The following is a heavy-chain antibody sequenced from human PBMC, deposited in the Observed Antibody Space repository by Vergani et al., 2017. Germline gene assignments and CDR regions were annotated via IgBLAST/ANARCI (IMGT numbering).Heavy chain of an antibody. D-gene: IGHD5-18*01. CDR3: ARDRGSGYXYGYLTIKAYYYYYYMDV. CDR2: INSDGSST. V-gene: IGHV3-74*01. J-gene: IGHJ6*03. CDR1: GFTFSSYW. Sequence: EVQLVESGGGLVQPGGSLRLSCAASGFTFSSYWMHWVRQAPGKGLVWVSRINSDGSSTSYADSVKGRFTISRDNAKNTLYLQMNSLRAEDTAVYYCARDRGSGYXYGYLTIKAYYYYYYMDVWGKGTTVTVSS.